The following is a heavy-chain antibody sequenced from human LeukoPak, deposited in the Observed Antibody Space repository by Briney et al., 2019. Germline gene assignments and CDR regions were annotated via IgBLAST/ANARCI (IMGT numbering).Heavy chain of an antibody. CDR1: GYSFPNYW. J-gene: IGHJ3*01. V-gene: IGHV5-51*01. D-gene: IGHD5-24*01. Sequence: GESLKISCKGSGYSFPNYWIGWVRQMPGKGLEWMGIIYPGDSDTRYSPSFQGQVTISADKSISTAYLHWASLQASDTAMYYCALRVGRHGYKVWGQGTMDTVSS. CDR3: ALRVGRHGYKV. CDR2: IYPGDSDT.